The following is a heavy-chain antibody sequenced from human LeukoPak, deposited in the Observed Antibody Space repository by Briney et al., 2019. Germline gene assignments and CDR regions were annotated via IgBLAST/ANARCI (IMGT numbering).Heavy chain of an antibody. CDR1: GFTFGDYA. D-gene: IGHD5-18*01. Sequence: GGSLRLSCAASGFTFGDYAMHWVRQAPGKGLEWVSGISWNSGSIGYADSVKGRFTISRDNAKNSLYLQMNSLRAEDMALYYCAKGSGYSYGYDAFDIWGQGTMVTVSS. CDR3: AKGSGYSYGYDAFDI. J-gene: IGHJ3*02. V-gene: IGHV3-9*03. CDR2: ISWNSGSI.